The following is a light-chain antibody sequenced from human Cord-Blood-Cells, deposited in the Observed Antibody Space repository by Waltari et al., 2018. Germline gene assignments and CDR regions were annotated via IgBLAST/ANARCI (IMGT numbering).Light chain of an antibody. CDR3: QQYNSYYT. CDR2: DAS. Sequence: DIQMTQSPSTLSASVGDRVTITCRASQSISSWLAWYQQKPGKAPKLLIYDASSLERGVPSRFSGSVCGTEFALTISILQPDDFATYYGQQYNSYYTFGQGTKLEIK. J-gene: IGKJ2*01. V-gene: IGKV1-5*01. CDR1: QSISSW.